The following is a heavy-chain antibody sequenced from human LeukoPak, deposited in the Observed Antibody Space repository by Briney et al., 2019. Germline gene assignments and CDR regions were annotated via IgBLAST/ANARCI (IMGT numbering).Heavy chain of an antibody. J-gene: IGHJ4*02. CDR3: ARDRVEEGSGLVKTPRYFDY. V-gene: IGHV3-48*02. Sequence: GGSLRLSCAASGFMFSDYGMQWVRHVPGKGLEWVSYISSSSSTIYYADSVKGRFTISRDNVKNSLYLQMNSLRDEDTAVYYCARDRVEEGSGLVKTPRYFDYWGQGTLVTVSS. D-gene: IGHD6-19*01. CDR1: GFMFSDYG. CDR2: ISSSSSTI.